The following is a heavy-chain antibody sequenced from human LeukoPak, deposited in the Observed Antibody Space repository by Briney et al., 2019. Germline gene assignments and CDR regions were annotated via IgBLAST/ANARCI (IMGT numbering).Heavy chain of an antibody. Sequence: GRSLRLSCAASGFTFDDYAMHWVRQAPGKGLEWVSGLTWNGGNIDYADSVKGRFTISRDNAKNSLYLQMDSLRAEDTALYYCAKGIASIATAADYWGQGTLVTVSS. CDR2: LTWNGGNI. CDR3: AKGIASIATAADY. V-gene: IGHV3-9*01. D-gene: IGHD6-13*01. CDR1: GFTFDDYA. J-gene: IGHJ4*02.